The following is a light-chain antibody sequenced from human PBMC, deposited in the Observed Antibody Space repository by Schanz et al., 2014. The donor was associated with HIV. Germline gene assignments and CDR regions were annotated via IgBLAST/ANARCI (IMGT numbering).Light chain of an antibody. CDR2: DVT. V-gene: IGLV2-8*01. CDR3: SSYAATSNVL. Sequence: QSALTQPASVSGSLGQAITISCTGTNSDVGNYNYVSWYQQHPGKAPKLIIYDVTNRPSGVPDRFSGSKSGNTASLTVSGLQADDEADYYCSSYAATSNVLFGGGTKLTVL. J-gene: IGLJ3*02. CDR1: NSDVGNYNY.